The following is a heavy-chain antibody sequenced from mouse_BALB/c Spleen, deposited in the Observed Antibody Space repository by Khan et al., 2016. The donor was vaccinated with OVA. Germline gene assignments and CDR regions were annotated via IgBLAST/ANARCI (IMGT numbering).Heavy chain of an antibody. Sequence: VQLQQSGPELVKPGASVKMSCKASGYTFTNYVMHWVKQKPGQGLEWIGYINPYNVGTIHNEKFRGKATLTSDKSSSTAYMELSSLTSEDSAVYYGARYASSPYYALDYWGQGTSVTVSS. CDR2: INPYNVGT. CDR1: GYTFTNYV. CDR3: ARYASSPYYALDY. J-gene: IGHJ4*01. V-gene: IGHV1S136*01. D-gene: IGHD1-1*01.